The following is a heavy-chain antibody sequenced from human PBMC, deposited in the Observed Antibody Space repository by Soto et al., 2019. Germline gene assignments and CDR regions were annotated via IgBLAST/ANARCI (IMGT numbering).Heavy chain of an antibody. D-gene: IGHD3-22*01. CDR3: ATRLYYYDSSGYHYPFDY. CDR1: GGSVSSGDYY. J-gene: IGHJ4*02. V-gene: IGHV4-30-4*01. CDR2: IYYSGST. Sequence: PSETLSLTCTVSGGSVSSGDYYWSGSRQPPGKGLEWIGYIYYSGSTYYNPSLKSRVTISVDTSKNQFSLKLSSVTAADTAVYYCATRLYYYDSSGYHYPFDYWGQGTLVTVSS.